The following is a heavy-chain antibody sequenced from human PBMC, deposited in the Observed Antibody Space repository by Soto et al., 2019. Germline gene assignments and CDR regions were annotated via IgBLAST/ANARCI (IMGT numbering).Heavy chain of an antibody. CDR1: GFDASVNY. J-gene: IGHJ4*02. Sequence: PGGSLRLSCAASGFDASVNYMTWVRQAPGKGLEWVAVISYDGSNKYYADSVKGRFTISRDNSKNTLYLQMGSLRAEDMAVYYCARDMGGYSGYVLDYWGQGTLVTVSS. V-gene: IGHV3-30*14. CDR2: ISYDGSNK. CDR3: ARDMGGYSGYVLDY. D-gene: IGHD5-12*01.